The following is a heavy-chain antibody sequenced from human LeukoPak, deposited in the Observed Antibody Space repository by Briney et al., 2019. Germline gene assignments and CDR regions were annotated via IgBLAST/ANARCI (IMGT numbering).Heavy chain of an antibody. CDR3: AKGSGVVISAEYFQH. Sequence: GGSLRPSCAASGFTFSSYWMHWVRQAPGKGLVWVSRINSDGSTTIYADSVKGRFTISRDNSKNTLYLQMNSLRAEDTAVYYCAKGSGVVISAEYFQHWGQGTLVTVSS. CDR1: GFTFSSYW. V-gene: IGHV3-74*01. J-gene: IGHJ1*01. CDR2: INSDGSTT. D-gene: IGHD3-3*01.